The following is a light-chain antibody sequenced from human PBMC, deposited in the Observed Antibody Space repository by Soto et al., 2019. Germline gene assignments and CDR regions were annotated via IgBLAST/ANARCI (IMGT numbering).Light chain of an antibody. J-gene: IGLJ2*01. CDR3: VLYMKGDIRV. CDR1: SGPVFTSSY. CDR2: NTN. Sequence: QTVVTQEPSFSVSPGGTVTLTCGLSSGPVFTSSYPNWYQQTPGQAPRTLIFNTNTRSSGVPDRFSGSILGDKAALTITGAQADDESVYYCVLYMKGDIRVFGGGTKVTVL. V-gene: IGLV8-61*01.